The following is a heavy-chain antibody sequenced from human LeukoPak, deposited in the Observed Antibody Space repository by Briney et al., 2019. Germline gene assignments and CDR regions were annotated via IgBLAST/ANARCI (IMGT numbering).Heavy chain of an antibody. V-gene: IGHV3-7*01. CDR2: IKRDGSEK. J-gene: IGHJ4*02. CDR3: ARGRGSWYGVYFDY. D-gene: IGHD6-13*01. Sequence: GGSLRLSCAASGFTFSSYSMNWVRQAPGKGLEWVANIKRDGSEKYYVDSVKGRFTISRDNAKNSLYLQMNSLRTEDTAVYYCARGRGSWYGVYFDYWGQGTLVTVSS. CDR1: GFTFSSYS.